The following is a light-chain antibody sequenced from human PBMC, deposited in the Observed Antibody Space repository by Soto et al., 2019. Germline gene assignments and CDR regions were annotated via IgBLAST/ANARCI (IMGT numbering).Light chain of an antibody. CDR2: LGS. V-gene: IGKV2-28*01. J-gene: IGKJ2*01. CDR3: XXXXGTPYT. CDR1: QSLLHSNGNNY. Sequence: DIVMTQSPLSLPVNPGEPASISCRSSQSLLHSNGNNYLDWYLQKPGQSPQLLVYLGSNRASGVPDRFSGSGSGTDFTLKISRVEAEXXGXXXXXXXXGTPYTFGQGTKLEI.